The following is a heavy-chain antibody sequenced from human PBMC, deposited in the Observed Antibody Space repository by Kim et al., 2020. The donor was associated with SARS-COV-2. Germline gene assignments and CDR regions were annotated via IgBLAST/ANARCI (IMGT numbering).Heavy chain of an antibody. CDR3: ARRQEGHYRSSTSCYFPPFDY. CDR2: IYYSGST. CDR1: GGSISSSSYY. V-gene: IGHV4-39*01. J-gene: IGHJ4*02. D-gene: IGHD2-2*01. Sequence: SETLSLTCTVSGGSISSSSYYWGWIRQPPGKGLEWIGSIYYSGSTYYNPSLKSRVTISVDTSKNQFSLKLSSVTAADTAVYYCARRQEGHYRSSTSCYFPPFDYWGQGTLVTVSS.